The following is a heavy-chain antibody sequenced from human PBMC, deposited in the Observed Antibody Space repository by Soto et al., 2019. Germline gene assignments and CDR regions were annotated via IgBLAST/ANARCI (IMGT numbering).Heavy chain of an antibody. V-gene: IGHV4-59*08. CDR2: IYYSGST. CDR1: GXSISSYY. Sequence: SETLSLTCTVSGXSISSYYWSWIRQPPGKGLEWIGYIYYSGSTNYNPSLKSRVTISVDTSKNQLSLKLSSVTAADTAVYYCARRYGYSFDYWGQGTLVTVSS. J-gene: IGHJ4*02. CDR3: ARRYGYSFDY. D-gene: IGHD5-18*01.